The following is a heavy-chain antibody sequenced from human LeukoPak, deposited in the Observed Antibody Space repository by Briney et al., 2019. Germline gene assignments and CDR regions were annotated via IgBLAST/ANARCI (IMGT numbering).Heavy chain of an antibody. Sequence: GGSLRLSCAVSGFTFSSYGMSWVRQAPGKGLEWVSTISSSGGSTSYADSVKGRFTISRDNSKNTLYLQMNSLRAEDTAVYYCAKDDRIQARRYSYNYWGQGTLVTVSS. CDR1: GFTFSSYG. D-gene: IGHD5-18*01. CDR2: ISSSGGST. CDR3: AKDDRIQARRYSYNY. J-gene: IGHJ4*02. V-gene: IGHV3-23*01.